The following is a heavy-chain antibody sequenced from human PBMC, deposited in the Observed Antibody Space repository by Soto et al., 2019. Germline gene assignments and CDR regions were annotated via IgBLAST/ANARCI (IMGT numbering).Heavy chain of an antibody. CDR2: INHSGST. Sequence: QVQLQQWGAGLLKPSETLSLTCAVYGGSFSGYYWSWIRQPPGKGLEWIGEINHSGSTNYNPSLKRRVTISVDTSKNQYSLKLSSVTAADTAVYYCARDIAVAGTSPGHCDYWGQGTLVTVSS. D-gene: IGHD6-19*01. J-gene: IGHJ4*02. CDR1: GGSFSGYY. CDR3: ARDIAVAGTSPGHCDY. V-gene: IGHV4-34*01.